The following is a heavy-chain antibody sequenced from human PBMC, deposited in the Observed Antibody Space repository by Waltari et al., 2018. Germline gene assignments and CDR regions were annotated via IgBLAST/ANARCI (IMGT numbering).Heavy chain of an antibody. CDR1: GFTVSSTY. V-gene: IGHV3-53*01. Sequence: EVQLVESGGGLIQPGGSLRLSCAASGFTVSSTYMSWVRQAPGKGLEWVPVIYSGGNTYYADSVKGRFTISRDNSKNTLYLQMNSLRADDTAVYYCARDPGGRYYFDYWGQGSLVTVSS. CDR2: IYSGGNT. D-gene: IGHD1-26*01. CDR3: ARDPGGRYYFDY. J-gene: IGHJ4*02.